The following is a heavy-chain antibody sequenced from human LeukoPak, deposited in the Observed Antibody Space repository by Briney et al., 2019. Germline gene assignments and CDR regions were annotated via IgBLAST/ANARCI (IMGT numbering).Heavy chain of an antibody. D-gene: IGHD4-11*01. CDR1: GGTFSSYA. CDR2: IIPILGIA. CDR3: ARGLTTVPYNWFDP. J-gene: IGHJ5*02. V-gene: IGHV1-69*04. Sequence: ASVKVSCKASGGTFSSYAISWVRQAPGQGLEWMGRIIPILGIANYAQKFQGRVTITADKSTSTAYMELSSLRSEDTAVYYRARGLTTVPYNWFDPWGQGTLVTVSS.